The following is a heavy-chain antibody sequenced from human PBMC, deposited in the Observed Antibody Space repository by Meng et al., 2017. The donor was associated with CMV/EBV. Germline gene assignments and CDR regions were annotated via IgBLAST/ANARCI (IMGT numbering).Heavy chain of an antibody. J-gene: IGHJ3*02. Sequence: GESLKLSCAASGFTFSSYAMSWVRQAPGTGLEWVSAISGSGGSTYYADSVKGRFTISRDNSKNTLYLQMNSLRAEDTAVYYCAKEYGTQRQCYGGNCAAPADAFDIWGQGTTVTVSS. CDR3: AKEYGTQRQCYGGNCAAPADAFDI. V-gene: IGHV3-23*01. D-gene: IGHD4-23*01. CDR1: GFTFSSYA. CDR2: ISGSGGST.